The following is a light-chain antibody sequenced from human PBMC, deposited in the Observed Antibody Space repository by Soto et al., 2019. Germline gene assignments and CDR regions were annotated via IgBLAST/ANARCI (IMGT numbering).Light chain of an antibody. CDR1: SSNIGRHS. V-gene: IGLV1-44*01. Sequence: QSVLTQPPSTSGTPGQRVTISCSGGSSNIGRHSVNWYQQLPGTAPKLLIYRNNQRPSGIPDRFSGSRFGTSASLAISGLQSEDEADYYCAAWDDSLNGVVFGAGTQLTVL. J-gene: IGLJ2*01. CDR2: RNN. CDR3: AAWDDSLNGVV.